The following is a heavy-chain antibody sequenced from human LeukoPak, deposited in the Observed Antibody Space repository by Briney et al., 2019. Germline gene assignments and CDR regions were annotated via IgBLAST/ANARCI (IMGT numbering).Heavy chain of an antibody. J-gene: IGHJ4*02. CDR1: GGTFSSYA. CDR3: ARAPRGWVLRYSDWLLTH. Sequence: EASVKVSCKASGGTFSSYAISWVRQAPGQGLEWMGGIIPIFGTANYAQKFQGRVTITADESTSTAYMELSSLRSEDTAVYYCARAPRGWVLRYSDWLLTHWGQGTLVTVSS. CDR2: IIPIFGTA. V-gene: IGHV1-69*13. D-gene: IGHD3-9*01.